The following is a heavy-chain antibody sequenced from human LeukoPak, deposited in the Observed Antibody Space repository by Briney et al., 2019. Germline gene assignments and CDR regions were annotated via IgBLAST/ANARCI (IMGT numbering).Heavy chain of an antibody. V-gene: IGHV3-21*01. Sequence: GGSLRLSCAASGFTFSSYSMNWVRQAPGKGLEWVSSISSSSSSYIYYADSVKGRFTISRDNAKNSLYLQMNSLRAEDTAVYYCARVDSGYSGYGPFLNWGQGTLVTVSS. CDR3: ARVDSGYSGYGPFLN. J-gene: IGHJ4*02. D-gene: IGHD5-12*01. CDR2: ISSSSSSYI. CDR1: GFTFSSYS.